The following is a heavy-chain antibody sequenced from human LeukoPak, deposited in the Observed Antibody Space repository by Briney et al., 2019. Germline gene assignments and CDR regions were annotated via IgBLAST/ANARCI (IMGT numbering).Heavy chain of an antibody. J-gene: IGHJ3*02. Sequence: PGGSLRLSCAGSGFIFSNFWMGWARQGPGKGLQWVASINRDGSEKHPVDSVKGRFTISRDNSKNTLYLQMNSLRAEDTAVYYCARGRLGYRPSDAFDIWGQGTMVTVSS. CDR1: GFIFSNFW. CDR3: ARGRLGYRPSDAFDI. V-gene: IGHV3-7*01. D-gene: IGHD3-9*01. CDR2: INRDGSEK.